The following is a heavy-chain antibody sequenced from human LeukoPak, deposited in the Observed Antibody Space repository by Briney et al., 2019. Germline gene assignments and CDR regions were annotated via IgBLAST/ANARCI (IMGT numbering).Heavy chain of an antibody. D-gene: IGHD1-26*01. Sequence: SETLSLTCTVSGGSISSSSYYWGWIRQPPGKGLEWIGNIYYSGSTYYNPSLKSRVTISVDTSKNQFSLKLSSVTAADTAVYYCARDRGGSSVFDYWGQGTLVTVSS. J-gene: IGHJ4*02. CDR3: ARDRGGSSVFDY. CDR1: GGSISSSSYY. V-gene: IGHV4-39*07. CDR2: IYYSGST.